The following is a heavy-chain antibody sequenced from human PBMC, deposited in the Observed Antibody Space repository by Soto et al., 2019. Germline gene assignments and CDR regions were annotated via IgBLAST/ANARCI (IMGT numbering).Heavy chain of an antibody. D-gene: IGHD3-22*01. CDR1: GFTFSSYA. J-gene: IGHJ4*02. Sequence: GGSLRLSCTASGFTFSSYAMNWVRQAPGKGLEWVGRIKSKTDGGTTDYAAPVKGRFTISRDDSKNTLYLQMNSLKTEDTAVYYCTTDPVTMIVVVPSSGWGQGTLVTVSS. CDR3: TTDPVTMIVVVPSSG. CDR2: IKSKTDGGTT. V-gene: IGHV3-15*07.